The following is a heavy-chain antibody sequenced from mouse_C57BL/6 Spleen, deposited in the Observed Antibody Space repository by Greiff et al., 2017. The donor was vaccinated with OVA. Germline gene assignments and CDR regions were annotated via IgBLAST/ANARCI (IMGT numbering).Heavy chain of an antibody. Sequence: EVQLVESGGDLVKPGGSLKLSCAASGFTFSSYGMSWVRQTPDKRLEWVATISSGGSYTYYPDSVQGRFTISRDNAKNTLYLQMSSLKSEDTAMYYCARKDYYGSSLSYYFDCWGQGTTLTVSS. J-gene: IGHJ2*01. D-gene: IGHD1-1*01. CDR3: ARKDYYGSSLSYYFDC. V-gene: IGHV5-6*01. CDR2: ISSGGSYT. CDR1: GFTFSSYG.